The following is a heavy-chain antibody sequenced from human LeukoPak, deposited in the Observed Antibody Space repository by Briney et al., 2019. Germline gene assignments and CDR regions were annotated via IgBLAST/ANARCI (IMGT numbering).Heavy chain of an antibody. CDR2: IYHSGST. CDR1: GYSISSGYY. CDR3: ARRGGGQWLVLRNWFDP. V-gene: IGHV4-38-2*02. J-gene: IGHJ5*02. Sequence: SETLSLTCTVSGYSISSGYYWGWIRQPPGKGLEWIGSIYHSGSTNYNPSLKSRVTISVDTSKNQFSLKLSSVTAADTAVYYCARRGGGQWLVLRNWFDPWGQGTLVTVSS. D-gene: IGHD6-19*01.